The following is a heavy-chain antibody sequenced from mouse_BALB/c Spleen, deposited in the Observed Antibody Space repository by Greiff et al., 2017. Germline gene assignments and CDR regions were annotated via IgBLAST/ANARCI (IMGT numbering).Heavy chain of an antibody. V-gene: IGHV1S137*01. CDR2: ISTYYGDA. CDR3: ASGRLRPYAMDY. D-gene: IGHD2-4*01. J-gene: IGHJ4*01. Sequence: VQLQQSGAELVRPGVSVKISCKGSGYTFTDYAMHWVKQSHAKSLEWIGVISTYYGDASYNQKFKGKATMTVDKSSSTAYMELARLTSEDSAIYYCASGRLRPYAMDYWGQGTSVTVSS. CDR1: GYTFTDYA.